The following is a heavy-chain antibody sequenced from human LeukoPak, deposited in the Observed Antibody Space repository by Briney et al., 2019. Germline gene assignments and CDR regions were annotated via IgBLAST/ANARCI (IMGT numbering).Heavy chain of an antibody. Sequence: HPGGSLRLSCAASGFTFSSYGMHWVRQAPGKGLEWVAVISYDGSNKYYADSVKGRFTISRDNSKNTLYLQMNSLRAEDTAVYYCAKDLSSGWTGDYFDYWGQGTLVPDSS. J-gene: IGHJ4*02. D-gene: IGHD6-19*01. CDR3: AKDLSSGWTGDYFDY. CDR2: ISYDGSNK. V-gene: IGHV3-30*18. CDR1: GFTFSSYG.